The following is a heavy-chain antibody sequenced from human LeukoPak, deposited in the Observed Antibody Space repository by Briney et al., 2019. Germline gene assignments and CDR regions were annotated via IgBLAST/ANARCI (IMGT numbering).Heavy chain of an antibody. J-gene: IGHJ3*02. D-gene: IGHD3-22*01. CDR2: IYHSGST. CDR1: GGSISSSNW. CDR3: AREGFGFYYDSSGYRAFDI. V-gene: IGHV4-4*02. Sequence: SETLSLTCAVSGGSISSSNWWSWVRQPPGKGLEWIGEIYHSGSTNYNPSLKSRVTISVDTSKNQFSLKLSSVTAADTAVYYCAREGFGFYYDSSGYRAFDIWGQGTMVTVSS.